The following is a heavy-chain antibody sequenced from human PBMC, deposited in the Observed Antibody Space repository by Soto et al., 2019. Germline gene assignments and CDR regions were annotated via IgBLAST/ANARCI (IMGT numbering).Heavy chain of an antibody. CDR1: GYPFTTYG. Sequence: ASVKVSCKASGYPFTTYGINWGRQAPGQGLEWMGWISVSNGYTNYAQNLQGRVTMTADTSTNVAYMELRSLRSDDTAVYYCTRENAAAASPTLDYWGHGTLVTVSS. CDR2: ISVSNGYT. D-gene: IGHD6-13*01. J-gene: IGHJ4*01. V-gene: IGHV1-18*01. CDR3: TRENAAAASPTLDY.